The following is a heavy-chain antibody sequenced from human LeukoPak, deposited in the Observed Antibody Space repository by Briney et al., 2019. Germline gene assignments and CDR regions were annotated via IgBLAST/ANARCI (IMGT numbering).Heavy chain of an antibody. Sequence: SGGSLRLSCAASGFTFSGYWMSWVRQAPGKGLEWVASVKQDGSDKYYVDSVKGRFTISRDNAKNSLYMQMNSLRAKDTAVYYCARARGSGRSWYFDRWGRGTVVTVSS. CDR1: GFTFSGYW. V-gene: IGHV3-7*04. CDR2: VKQDGSDK. J-gene: IGHJ2*01. CDR3: ARARGSGRSWYFDR. D-gene: IGHD3-3*01.